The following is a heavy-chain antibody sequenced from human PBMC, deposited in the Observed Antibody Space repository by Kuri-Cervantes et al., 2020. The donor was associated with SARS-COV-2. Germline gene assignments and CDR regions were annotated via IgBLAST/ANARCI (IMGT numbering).Heavy chain of an antibody. D-gene: IGHD4-23*01. J-gene: IGHJ4*02. CDR1: GGTFSSYA. CDR3: ARDVGYGGTSELDITYFDY. CDR2: IIPIFGTA. Sequence: SVKVSCKASGGTFSSYAISWVRQAPGQGLEWMGGIIPIFGTANYAQKFEGRVTITADESTSTAYMEMSSLRFEDTAVYFCARDVGYGGTSELDITYFDYWGQGTLVTVSS. V-gene: IGHV1-69*13.